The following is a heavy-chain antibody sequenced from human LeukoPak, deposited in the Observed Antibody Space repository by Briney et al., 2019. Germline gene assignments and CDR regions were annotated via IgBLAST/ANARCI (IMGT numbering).Heavy chain of an antibody. J-gene: IGHJ5*02. CDR1: GGSFSGYY. CDR3: ARGRIVVVPAAISWFDP. D-gene: IGHD2-2*01. V-gene: IGHV4-34*01. Sequence: PSETLSLTCAVYGGSFSGYYWSWIRQPPGKGLEWIGEINHGGSTNYNPSLKSRVTISVDTSKNQFSLKLSSVTAADTAVYYCARGRIVVVPAAISWFDPWGQGTLVTVSS. CDR2: INHGGST.